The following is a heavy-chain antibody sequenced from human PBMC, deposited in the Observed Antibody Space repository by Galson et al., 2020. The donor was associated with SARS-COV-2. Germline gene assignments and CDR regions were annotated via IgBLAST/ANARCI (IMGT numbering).Heavy chain of an antibody. Sequence: SETLSLTCAVYGGSFSGYSWTWICQAPGKGLEWIGEINFGGDSKYSPSLRSRVTLSVDTSKNQFSLKLRSVSAADTALYYCTRGRQGVVPSPVLGLGPFYSYYYMDVWGKGTTVTVSS. J-gene: IGHJ6*03. V-gene: IGHV4-34*01. CDR1: GGSFSGYS. CDR3: TRGRQGVVPSPVLGLGPFYSYYYMDV. D-gene: IGHD2-2*01. CDR2: INFGGDS.